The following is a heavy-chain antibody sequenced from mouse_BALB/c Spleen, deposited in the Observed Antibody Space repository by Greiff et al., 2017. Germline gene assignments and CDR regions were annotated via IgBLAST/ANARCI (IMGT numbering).Heavy chain of an antibody. D-gene: IGHD4-1*01. CDR1: GYSITSDYA. J-gene: IGHJ4*01. V-gene: IGHV3-2*02. Sequence: EVKLMESGPGLVKPSQSLSLTCTVTGYSITSDYAWNWIRQFPGNQLEWMGYISYSGSTSYNPSLKSRISITRDTSKNQFFLQLNSVTTEDTATYYCVRTGTGDYWGQGTSVTVSS. CDR2: ISYSGST. CDR3: VRTGTGDY.